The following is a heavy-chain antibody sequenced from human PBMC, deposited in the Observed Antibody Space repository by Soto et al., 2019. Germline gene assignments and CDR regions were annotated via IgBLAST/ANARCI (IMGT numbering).Heavy chain of an antibody. D-gene: IGHD3-3*01. Sequence: QVQLQESGPELVKPSQTLSLTCTVSGGSISSGGYYWSWIRQHPGKGLEWIGYIYYSGSTYYNPSLKSRVTISVDTSKNQFSLKLSSVTAADTAVYYCARYDFWNHRFDPWGQGTLVTVSS. CDR3: ARYDFWNHRFDP. J-gene: IGHJ5*02. V-gene: IGHV4-31*03. CDR1: GGSISSGGYY. CDR2: IYYSGST.